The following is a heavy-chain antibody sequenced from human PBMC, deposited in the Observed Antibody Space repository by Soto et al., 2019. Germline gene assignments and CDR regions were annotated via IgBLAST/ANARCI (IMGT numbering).Heavy chain of an antibody. D-gene: IGHD1-1*01. Sequence: GPLRLSCSAPDFIFTHHAMTWVRLPPGKGLQWVAALSHDGGNIYYRDSVRGRFTISRDNSKNTLYLQMHSLKAEDTAVYFCAKQMGTWVDTAIDFWGQGTQVTVSS. J-gene: IGHJ4*02. V-gene: IGHV3-23*01. CDR1: DFIFTHHA. CDR3: AKQMGTWVDTAIDF. CDR2: LSHDGGNI.